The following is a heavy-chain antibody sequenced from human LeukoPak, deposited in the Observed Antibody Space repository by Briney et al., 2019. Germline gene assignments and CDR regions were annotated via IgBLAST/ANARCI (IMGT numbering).Heavy chain of an antibody. CDR3: ARGLGHYDNSGSSYFDS. D-gene: IGHD3-22*01. J-gene: IGHJ4*02. Sequence: GGSLRLSCAASGFTFRSYSMNWARQAPGKGLEWVSYISTSSDTIYYADSVKGRFTISRDNAKNSLYLQMNSLRDEDTALYYCARGLGHYDNSGSSYFDSWGQGTLVTVSS. V-gene: IGHV3-48*02. CDR1: GFTFRSYS. CDR2: ISTSSDTI.